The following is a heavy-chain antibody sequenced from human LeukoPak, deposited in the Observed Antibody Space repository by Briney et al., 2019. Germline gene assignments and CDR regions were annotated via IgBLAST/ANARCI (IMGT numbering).Heavy chain of an antibody. V-gene: IGHV4-59*01. CDR3: ARGRGSGWSRREDY. CDR1: GGSISSYY. D-gene: IGHD6-19*01. Sequence: SETLSLTCAVSGGSISSYYWSWIQQPPGKGLESIGYIYYTGSANYNPSLKSRVTISVDTSKNQFSLKLSSVTAADTAVYYCARGRGSGWSRREDYWGQGTLVTVSS. J-gene: IGHJ4*02. CDR2: IYYTGSA.